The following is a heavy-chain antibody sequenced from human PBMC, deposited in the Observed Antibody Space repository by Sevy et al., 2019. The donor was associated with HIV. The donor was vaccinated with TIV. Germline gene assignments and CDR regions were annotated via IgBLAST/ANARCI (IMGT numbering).Heavy chain of an antibody. CDR2: ISGSGGST. CDR1: GFTFSSYA. D-gene: IGHD6-13*01. J-gene: IGHJ4*02. V-gene: IGHV3-23*01. Sequence: RGSLRLSCAASGFTFSSYAMSWVRQAPGKGLEWVSAISGSGGSTYYADSVKGRFTISRDNSKNTLYLQMNSLRAEDTAVYYCAKDLYAAGTFVFYFDYWGQGTLVTVSS. CDR3: AKDLYAAGTFVFYFDY.